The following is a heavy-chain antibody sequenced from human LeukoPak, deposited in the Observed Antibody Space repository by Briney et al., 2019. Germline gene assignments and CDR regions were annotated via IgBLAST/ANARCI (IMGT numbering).Heavy chain of an antibody. CDR1: GFTFSSYA. CDR2: ISGSGGST. CDR3: AKDDPRVGATRNWFDP. D-gene: IGHD1-26*01. Sequence: GGSLRLSCAASGFTFSSYAMSWVRQAPGKGLEWASAISGSGGSTYYADSVKGRFTISRDNSKNTLYLQMNSLRAEDTAVYYCAKDDPRVGATRNWFDPWGQGTLVTVSS. J-gene: IGHJ5*02. V-gene: IGHV3-23*01.